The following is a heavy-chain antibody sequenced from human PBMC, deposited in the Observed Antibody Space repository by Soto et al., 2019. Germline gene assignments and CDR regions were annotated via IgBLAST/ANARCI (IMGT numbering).Heavy chain of an antibody. CDR2: IRFDGSNE. J-gene: IGHJ4*02. D-gene: IGHD1-7*01. CDR1: GGIFHGYG. Sequence: QEQLVESGGGVVQPGTSLRLSCAVPGGIFHGYGMHWVRQAPGKGLEWVAIIRFDGSNEAYADSVKGRFTISRDNSKNTLYLQMKTLGAEDTAVHYCARDGIGGTVFRGYLDYWCRGTVVTVSS. CDR3: ARDGIGGTVFRGYLDY. V-gene: IGHV3-33*01.